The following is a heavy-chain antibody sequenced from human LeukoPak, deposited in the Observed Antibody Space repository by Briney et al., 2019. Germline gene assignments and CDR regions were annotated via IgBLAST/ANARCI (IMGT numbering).Heavy chain of an antibody. CDR2: IYYSGST. CDR1: GGSISSYY. D-gene: IGHD6-13*01. J-gene: IGHJ4*02. CDR3: ARGFAGIAAPSLALGTGEHWGDSDY. V-gene: IGHV4-39*01. Sequence: VKPSETLSLTCTFSGGSISSYYWGWIRQPPGKGLEWIGSIYYSGSTYYNPSLKSRVTISVDTSKNQFSLKLSSVTAADTAVYYCARGFAGIAAPSLALGTGEHWGDSDYWGQGTLVTVSS.